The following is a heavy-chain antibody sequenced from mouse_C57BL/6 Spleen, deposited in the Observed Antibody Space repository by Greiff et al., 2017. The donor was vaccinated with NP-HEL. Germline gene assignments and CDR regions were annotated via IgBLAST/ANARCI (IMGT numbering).Heavy chain of an antibody. CDR3: ARGYYDYNYAMDY. J-gene: IGHJ4*01. CDR2: IDPSDSYT. V-gene: IGHV1-69*01. D-gene: IGHD2-4*01. CDR1: GYTFTSYW. Sequence: QVQLQQPGAELVMPGASVKLSCKASGYTFTSYWMHWVKQRPGQGLEWIGEIDPSDSYTNYNQKFKGKSTLTVDKSSSTAYMQLSSLTSEDSAVYYCARGYYDYNYAMDYWGQGTSVTVSS.